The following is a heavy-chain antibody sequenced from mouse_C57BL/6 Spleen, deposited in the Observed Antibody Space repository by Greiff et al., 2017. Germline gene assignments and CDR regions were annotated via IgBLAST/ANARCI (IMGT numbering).Heavy chain of an antibody. D-gene: IGHD1-1*01. Sequence: VQLQQPGAELVKPGASVKLSCKASGYTFTSYWMQWVKQRPGQGLEWIGEIDPSDSYTNYNQKFKGKATLTVDTSSSTAYMQLSSLTYEDSAVYYCARRTTVVALYAMDYWGQGTSVTVSS. CDR2: IDPSDSYT. J-gene: IGHJ4*01. V-gene: IGHV1-50*01. CDR1: GYTFTSYW. CDR3: ARRTTVVALYAMDY.